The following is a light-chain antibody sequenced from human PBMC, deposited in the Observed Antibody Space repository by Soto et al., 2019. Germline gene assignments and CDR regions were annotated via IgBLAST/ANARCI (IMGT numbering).Light chain of an antibody. CDR3: QQYNNWPLT. CDR1: QSVSSD. CDR2: GAS. J-gene: IGKJ4*01. V-gene: IGKV3-15*01. Sequence: EVVMTQSPATLSVSPGERATLSCRASQSVSSDLAWYQQSPGQAPRLLIYGASSRATGIPARFSGSGFGTEFTLTISSLQSEDFAVYYCQQYNNWPLTFGGGTKVDIK.